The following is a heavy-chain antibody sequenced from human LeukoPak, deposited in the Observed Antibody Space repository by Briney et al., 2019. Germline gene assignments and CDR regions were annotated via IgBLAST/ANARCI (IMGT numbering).Heavy chain of an antibody. V-gene: IGHV7-4-1*02. D-gene: IGHD6-13*01. CDR2: INTNTGNP. CDR3: ARDLKRRGIAADFLYYYYGMDV. J-gene: IGHJ6*02. Sequence: ASVKVSCKASGYTFTSYAMNWVRQAPGQGLEWMGWINTNTGNPTYAQGFTGRFVFSLDTSVSTAYLQISSLKAEDTAVYYCARDLKRRGIAADFLYYYYGMDVWGQGTTVTVSS. CDR1: GYTFTSYA.